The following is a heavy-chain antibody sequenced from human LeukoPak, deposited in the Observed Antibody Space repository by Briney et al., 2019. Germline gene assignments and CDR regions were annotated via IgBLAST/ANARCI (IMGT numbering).Heavy chain of an antibody. V-gene: IGHV1-18*01. J-gene: IGHJ4*02. D-gene: IGHD5-18*01. CDR1: GYTFTSYG. CDR2: ISAYIGNT. Sequence: GASVKVSFKASGYTFTSYGITLVRQAPGQGLEWMGWISAYIGNTNYAQKLQGRVTMTTDTCTITTYMELRSLRSDDTAVYYCARDNKAMVRSSGYWGQGTLVTVSS. CDR3: ARDNKAMVRSSGY.